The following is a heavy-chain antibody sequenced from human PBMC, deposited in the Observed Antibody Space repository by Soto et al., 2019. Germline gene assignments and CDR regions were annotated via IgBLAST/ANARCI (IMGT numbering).Heavy chain of an antibody. CDR1: GYTFTIYY. Sequence: QVQLVQSGAEVEKPGASVKVSCKASGYTFTIYYIHWVRQAPGQGLEWMGIINPSVGRASYAQKFQDRGSITRDTSTSTVYMELRSLTSEDTAVYSCACAPVDNVISDSWGQGTLVTVSS. V-gene: IGHV1-46*01. J-gene: IGHJ5*02. CDR3: ACAPVDNVISDS. CDR2: INPSVGRA. D-gene: IGHD2-21*01.